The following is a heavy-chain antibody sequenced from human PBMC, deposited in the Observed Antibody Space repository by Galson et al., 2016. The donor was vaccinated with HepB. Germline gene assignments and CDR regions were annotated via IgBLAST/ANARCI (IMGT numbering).Heavy chain of an antibody. CDR2: ISNDGKNK. J-gene: IGHJ4*02. CDR3: ARRRCTGGSCYSDY. Sequence: SLRLSCAASGFTFSAYGMHWVRQAPGKGLESVAVISNDGKNKNYADSLRGRFTISRDNPTNTLSLQMNSLRTEDTAVYYCARRRCTGGSCYSDYWGQGTLVTVSS. D-gene: IGHD2-8*02. CDR1: GFTFSAYG. V-gene: IGHV3-30*04.